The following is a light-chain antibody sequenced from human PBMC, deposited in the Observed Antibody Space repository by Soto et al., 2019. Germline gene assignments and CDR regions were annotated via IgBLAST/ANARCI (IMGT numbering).Light chain of an antibody. Sequence: VLTQSPGTLSLSPGERATLYCRASHSVSRTYLAWYQQKPGQAPRLLIFGASNRATGIPARFSGSGSGTDFTLTISSLEPEDFAVYYCQQRSNWPITFGQG. CDR2: GAS. CDR3: QQRSNWPIT. J-gene: IGKJ5*01. V-gene: IGKV3-11*01. CDR1: HSVSRTY.